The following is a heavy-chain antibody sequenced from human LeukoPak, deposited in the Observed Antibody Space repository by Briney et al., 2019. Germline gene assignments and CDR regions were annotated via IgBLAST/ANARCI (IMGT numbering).Heavy chain of an antibody. CDR1: GGTFSSYA. Sequence: ASVKVSCKASGGTFSSYAISWVRQAPGQGLEWMGRIIPILGIANYAQKFQGRVMITADKSTSTAYMELSSLRSEDTAVYYCAGLHGEASWFDPWGQGTLVTVSS. V-gene: IGHV1-69*04. CDR3: AGLHGEASWFDP. J-gene: IGHJ5*02. CDR2: IIPILGIA. D-gene: IGHD3-3*01.